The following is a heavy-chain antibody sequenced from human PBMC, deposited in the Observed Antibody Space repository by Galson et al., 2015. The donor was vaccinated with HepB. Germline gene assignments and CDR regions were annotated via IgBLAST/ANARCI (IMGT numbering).Heavy chain of an antibody. J-gene: IGHJ6*03. CDR3: AREPLCSSTSCYFDYYYYYYMDV. D-gene: IGHD2-2*01. Sequence: SVKVSCKASGYTFTSYGISWVRQAPGQGLEWMGWISAYNGNTNYAQKLQGRVTMTTDTSTSTAYMELRSLRSDDTAVYYCAREPLCSSTSCYFDYYYYYYMDVWGKGTTVTVSS. V-gene: IGHV1-18*01. CDR2: ISAYNGNT. CDR1: GYTFTSYG.